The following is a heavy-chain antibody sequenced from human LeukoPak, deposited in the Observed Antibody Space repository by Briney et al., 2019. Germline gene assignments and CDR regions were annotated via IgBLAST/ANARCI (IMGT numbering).Heavy chain of an antibody. CDR2: ISGSGSNT. D-gene: IGHD4-17*01. Sequence: GGSLRLSCAASGLAFSTYAMSWVRQAPGKGLEWVSSISGSGSNTYYADSVKGQFTISRDSSKSTLYLQMNSLRAEDTAVYYCAKSLTVTTRIHSIDPRGQGTLVTVSS. V-gene: IGHV3-23*01. CDR3: AKSLTVTTRIHSIDP. J-gene: IGHJ4*02. CDR1: GLAFSTYA.